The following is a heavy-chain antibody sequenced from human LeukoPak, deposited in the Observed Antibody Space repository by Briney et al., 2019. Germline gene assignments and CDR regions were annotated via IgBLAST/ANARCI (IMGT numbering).Heavy chain of an antibody. J-gene: IGHJ4*02. CDR2: IYYSGST. V-gene: IGHV4-59*12. CDR3: ARGAGRAYYFDY. Sequence: SETLSLTCTVSGGSISSYYWSWIRQPPGKGLEWIGYIYYSGSTKYNPSLKSRVTISADTSKNQFSLKLSSVTAADTAVYYCARGAGRAYYFDYWGQGTLVTVSS. CDR1: GGSISSYY. D-gene: IGHD3-10*01.